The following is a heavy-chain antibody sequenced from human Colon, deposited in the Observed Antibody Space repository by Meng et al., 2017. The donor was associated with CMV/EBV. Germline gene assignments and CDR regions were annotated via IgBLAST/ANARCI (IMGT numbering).Heavy chain of an antibody. CDR2: IVPIFVTP. Sequence: QVQLVQLGAGVKKPGSSVKASCRTSGGSFSNYAVSWVRQAPGQGLEWMGGIVPIFVTPNYAQKFQGRVTVTADESTSTAYMELSSLTSEDTAIYYCARARDRDGLYNFDSWGQGTLVTVSS. CDR1: GGSFSNYA. D-gene: IGHD5-24*01. J-gene: IGHJ4*02. V-gene: IGHV1-69*12. CDR3: ARARDRDGLYNFDS.